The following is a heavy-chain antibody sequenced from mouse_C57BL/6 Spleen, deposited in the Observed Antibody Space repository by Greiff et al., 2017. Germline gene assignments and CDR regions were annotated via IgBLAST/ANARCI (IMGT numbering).Heavy chain of an antibody. CDR1: GYTFTDYN. Sequence: EVQLQQSGPELVKPGASVKMSCKASGYTFTDYNMHWVKQSHGKSLEWIGYINPNNGGTSYNQKFKGKATLTVNKSSSTAYMELRSLTSEDAAVYYCAREDYDGYSFYAMDYWGQGTSVTVSS. CDR3: AREDYDGYSFYAMDY. CDR2: INPNNGGT. J-gene: IGHJ4*01. D-gene: IGHD2-3*01. V-gene: IGHV1-22*01.